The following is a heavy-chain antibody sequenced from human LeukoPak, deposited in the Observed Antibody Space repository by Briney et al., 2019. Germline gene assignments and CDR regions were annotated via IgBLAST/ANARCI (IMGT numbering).Heavy chain of an antibody. Sequence: SETLSLTCAVYGGSFSGYYWSWIRQPPGKGLEWIGEINHSGSTNYNPSLKSRVTISVDTSKNQFSLKLSSVTAADTAVYYCARLDGSNSDYYFDYWRQGTLVTVSP. CDR1: GGSFSGYY. CDR3: ARLDGSNSDYYFDY. V-gene: IGHV4-34*01. J-gene: IGHJ4*02. D-gene: IGHD5-24*01. CDR2: INHSGST.